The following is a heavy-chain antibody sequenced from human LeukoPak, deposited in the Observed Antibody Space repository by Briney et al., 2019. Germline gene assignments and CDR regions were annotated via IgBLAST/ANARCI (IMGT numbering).Heavy chain of an antibody. CDR2: ISSSSSYI. CDR3: ARDSISGYYYDSSGYYQDAFDI. D-gene: IGHD3-22*01. Sequence: PGGSLRLSCAASGFTFSSYSMNWVRQAPGKGLEWVSSISSSSSYIYYADSVKGRFTISRDNAKNSLYLQMNSLRAEGTAVYYFARDSISGYYYDSSGYYQDAFDIWGQGTMVTVSS. V-gene: IGHV3-21*01. J-gene: IGHJ3*02. CDR1: GFTFSSYS.